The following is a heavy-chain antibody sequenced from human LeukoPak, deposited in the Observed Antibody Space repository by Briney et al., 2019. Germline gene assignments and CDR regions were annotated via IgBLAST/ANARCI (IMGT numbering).Heavy chain of an antibody. Sequence: GGSLRLSCAASGFTFITYAMSWVRQAPGRGLEWVSTITSGGGSTYYADSVKGRFTISRDSSKNTLYLRVNSLRAEDTAVYYCARDHPNCVGTSCLFFDYWGQGTLVTVSS. D-gene: IGHD2-2*01. CDR3: ARDHPNCVGTSCLFFDY. CDR2: ITSGGGST. V-gene: IGHV3-23*01. CDR1: GFTFITYA. J-gene: IGHJ4*02.